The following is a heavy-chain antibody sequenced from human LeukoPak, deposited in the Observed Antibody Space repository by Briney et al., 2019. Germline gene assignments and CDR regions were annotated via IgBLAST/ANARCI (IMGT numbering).Heavy chain of an antibody. CDR3: ARDRIAAAGTPDY. V-gene: IGHV3-21*01. CDR2: ISSSSSYI. Sequence: GGSLRLSCAASGFTFSSYSMNWVRQAPGKGLEWVSSISSSSSYIYYADSVKGRFTISRDNAKNSLYLRMNSLRAEDTAVYYCARDRIAAAGTPDYWGQGTLVTVSS. D-gene: IGHD6-13*01. CDR1: GFTFSSYS. J-gene: IGHJ4*02.